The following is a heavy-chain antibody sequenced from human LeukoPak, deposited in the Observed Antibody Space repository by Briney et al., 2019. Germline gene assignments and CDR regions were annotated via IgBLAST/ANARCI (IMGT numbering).Heavy chain of an antibody. D-gene: IGHD4-17*01. CDR1: GFTFNNYA. CDR3: AKDHSVTPYYFDY. V-gene: IGHV3-23*01. Sequence: GGSLRLSCAASGFTFNNYAVIWVRQAPGKGLEWVSAISGSGGSTCYADSVKGRFTISRDNSKNTLFLQMNSLRAEDTAVYYCAKDHSVTPYYFDYWGQGTLVTVSS. J-gene: IGHJ4*02. CDR2: ISGSGGST.